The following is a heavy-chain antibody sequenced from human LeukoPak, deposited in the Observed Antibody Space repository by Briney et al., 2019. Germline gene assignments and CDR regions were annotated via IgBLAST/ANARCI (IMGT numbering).Heavy chain of an antibody. D-gene: IGHD6-13*01. CDR2: ISYDGSNK. J-gene: IGHJ4*02. V-gene: IGHV3-30-3*01. Sequence: PGRSLRLSCAASGFTFSSYAMHWVRQAPGKGLEWVAVISYDGSNKYYADSVKGRFTISRDNSKNTLYLQMNSLRAEDTAVYYCARDFNIAAAGTALDYWGQGTLVTVSS. CDR3: ARDFNIAAAGTALDY. CDR1: GFTFSSYA.